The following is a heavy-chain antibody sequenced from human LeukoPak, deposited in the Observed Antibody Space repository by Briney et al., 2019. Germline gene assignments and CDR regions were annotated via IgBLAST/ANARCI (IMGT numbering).Heavy chain of an antibody. CDR2: IIPIFGTA. Sequence: SVKVSCKASGGTFSSYAISWVRQAPGQGLEWMGGIIPIFGTANYAQKFQGRVTITADESTSTAYMELSSLRSEDTAVYYCARDHCTNGVCYTGYYYYGMDVWGQGTTVTVSS. V-gene: IGHV1-69*13. CDR3: ARDHCTNGVCYTGYYYYGMDV. D-gene: IGHD2-8*01. J-gene: IGHJ6*02. CDR1: GGTFSSYA.